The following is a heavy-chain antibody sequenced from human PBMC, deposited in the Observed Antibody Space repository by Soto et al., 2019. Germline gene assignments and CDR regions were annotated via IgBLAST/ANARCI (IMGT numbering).Heavy chain of an antibody. D-gene: IGHD5-12*01. Sequence: SWIRQPPGKGLEWMGRIDPSDSYTNYSPSFQGHVTISADKSISTAYLQWSSLKASDTAMYYCARLAMATRRGYYGMDVWGQGTTVTVS. CDR3: ARLAMATRRGYYGMDV. J-gene: IGHJ6*02. V-gene: IGHV5-10-1*01. CDR2: IDPSDSYT.